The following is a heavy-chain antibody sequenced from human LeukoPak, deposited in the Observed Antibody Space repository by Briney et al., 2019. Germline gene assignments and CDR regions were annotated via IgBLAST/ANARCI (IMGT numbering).Heavy chain of an antibody. J-gene: IGHJ4*02. V-gene: IGHV1-69*13. D-gene: IGHD6-13*01. CDR1: GGTFSSYA. CDR2: IIPIFGTA. Sequence: ASVKVSCKASGGTFSSYAISWGRQAPGQGLEWMGGIIPIFGTAQYTQKFKDRVTITADESTSTAYMELNSLRSEDTAIVAAGSDYWGQGTLATVYS. CDR3: GSDY.